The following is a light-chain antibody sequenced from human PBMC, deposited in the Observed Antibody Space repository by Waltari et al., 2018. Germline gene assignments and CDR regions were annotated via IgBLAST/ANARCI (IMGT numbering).Light chain of an antibody. CDR3: LQYKSYPWT. CDR2: KAS. CDR1: QSIVVW. V-gene: IGKV1-5*03. Sequence: DIQVTQSPSTLSASVGDRVTITCRVSQSIVVWLAWYQQKPGKAPRLLIYKASYLESGVPSRFSGSASGTAFTLTISSLQADDFATYYCLQYKSYPWTFGQGTTVEIK. J-gene: IGKJ1*01.